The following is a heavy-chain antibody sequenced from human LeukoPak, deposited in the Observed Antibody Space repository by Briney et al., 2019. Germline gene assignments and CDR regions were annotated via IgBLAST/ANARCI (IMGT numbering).Heavy chain of an antibody. D-gene: IGHD3-22*01. CDR3: AGCRAYDTRDLEY. V-gene: IGHV3-21*01. Sequence: GGSLRLSCAASGFTFSSYWMSWVRQAPGKGLEWVSSISSSSINIYYADPVKGRFTISRDNAKNSLYLQMNSLRAEDTAIYYCAGCRAYDTRDLEYWGQGILVTVSS. CDR1: GFTFSSYW. CDR2: ISSSSINI. J-gene: IGHJ4*02.